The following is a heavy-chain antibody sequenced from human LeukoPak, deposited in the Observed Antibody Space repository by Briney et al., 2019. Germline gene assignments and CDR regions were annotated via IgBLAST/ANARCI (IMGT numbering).Heavy chain of an antibody. V-gene: IGHV3-7*01. Sequence: GGSLRLSCAASEFTFSSYWMSWARQAPGKGLEWVANIKQDGGEKYYLDSVKGRFTVSRDNAKNSLYLQMNSLRAEDTAVYYCARVGARQILEYWGQGTLVTVSS. CDR3: ARVGARQILEY. D-gene: IGHD4-17*01. CDR2: IKQDGGEK. CDR1: EFTFSSYW. J-gene: IGHJ4*02.